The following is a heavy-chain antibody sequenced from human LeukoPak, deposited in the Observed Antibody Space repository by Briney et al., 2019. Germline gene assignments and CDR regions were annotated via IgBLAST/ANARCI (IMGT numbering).Heavy chain of an antibody. D-gene: IGHD6-19*01. V-gene: IGHV4-39*07. CDR2: IYYSGST. J-gene: IGHJ4*02. CDR3: ARRRNSSGWYGRQKYYFDY. CDR1: GGSISSSSYY. Sequence: SETLSLTCTVSGGSISSSSYYWGWIRQPPGKGLEWIGSIYYSGSTYYNPSLKSRVTISVDTSKNQFSLKLSSVTAADTAVYYCARRRNSSGWYGRQKYYFDYWGQGTLVTVSS.